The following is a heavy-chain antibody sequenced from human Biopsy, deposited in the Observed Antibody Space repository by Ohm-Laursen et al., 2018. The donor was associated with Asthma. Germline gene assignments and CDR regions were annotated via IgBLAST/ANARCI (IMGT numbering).Heavy chain of an antibody. CDR1: GVALSGYT. Sequence: SVKVSCNDSGVALSGYTFEWVRQARGLGLEWIAWIVFASGATNYAQNFQDRLTVTRDMSAGSVSMELRGLSSTDTAVYYYAAGRTSLQGESLIWGQGTLVSASS. J-gene: IGHJ4*01. V-gene: IGHV1-58*01. CDR3: AAGRTSLQGESLI. CDR2: IVFASGAT. D-gene: IGHD2/OR15-2a*01.